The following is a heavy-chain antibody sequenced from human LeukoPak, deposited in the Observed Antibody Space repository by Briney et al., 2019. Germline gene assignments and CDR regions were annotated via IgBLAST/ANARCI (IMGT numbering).Heavy chain of an antibody. CDR2: ISSSGLTI. V-gene: IGHV3-48*03. CDR1: GFTFSNYE. Sequence: GGSLRLSCAASGFTFSNYEMNWVRQAPGKGLEWVSYISSSGLTIYYADSVKGRFTISRDNAKNSLYLQMNSLRAEDTAVYYCAREKYSYGLDYFDHWGQGTLVTVSS. D-gene: IGHD5-18*01. J-gene: IGHJ4*02. CDR3: AREKYSYGLDYFDH.